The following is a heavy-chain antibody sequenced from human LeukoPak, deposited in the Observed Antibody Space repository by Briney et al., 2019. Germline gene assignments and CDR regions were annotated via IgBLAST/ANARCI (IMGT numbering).Heavy chain of an antibody. J-gene: IGHJ5*02. D-gene: IGHD1-7*01. CDR1: GDSFTKYW. CDR2: IYPGDSDT. V-gene: IGHV5-51*01. CDR3: ARHGELPTTSRISTVRGWFDP. Sequence: GESLKISCKGSGDSFTKYWIGWVRQMPGKGLEWMGIIYPGDSDTRCSPSFRGQVTISADKSINTAYLQWSSLKASDTAMYYCARHGELPTTSRISTVRGWFDPWGQGTLVTVSS.